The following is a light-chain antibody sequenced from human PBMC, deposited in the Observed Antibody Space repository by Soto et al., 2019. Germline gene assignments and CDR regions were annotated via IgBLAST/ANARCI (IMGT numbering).Light chain of an antibody. CDR2: GAS. V-gene: IGKV3-20*01. J-gene: IGKJ1*01. CDR3: QQYGSSGT. CDR1: QSVSSNY. Sequence: EIVLTQSPGTLSLSPGERAALSCRASQSVSSNYLAWYQQKPGQAPRLLIYGASSSATGIPDRFSGSVSGTDFTLTISRLAHEDFAVYYCQQYGSSGTFGQGTKVEI.